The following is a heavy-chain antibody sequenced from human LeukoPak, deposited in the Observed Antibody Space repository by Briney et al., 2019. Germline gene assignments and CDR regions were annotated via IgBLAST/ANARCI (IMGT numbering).Heavy chain of an antibody. CDR1: GYTFSDYY. CDR3: ARLNSGYDYFDY. CDR2: INPDSGGT. V-gene: IGHV1-2*02. Sequence: ASVKVSCKASGYTFSDYYIHWVRQAPGQGLEWMGWINPDSGGTNYAQKFQGRVTVTRDTSISTAYMELSRLTSDDTAVYYCARLNSGYDYFDYWGQGTLVTVSS. J-gene: IGHJ4*02. D-gene: IGHD5-12*01.